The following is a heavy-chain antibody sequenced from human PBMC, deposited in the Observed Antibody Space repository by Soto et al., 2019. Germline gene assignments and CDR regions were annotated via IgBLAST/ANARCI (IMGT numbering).Heavy chain of an antibody. CDR3: ARDSGGRTWPTTFDC. J-gene: IGHJ4*02. Sequence: PGGSLRLSCAASGFTLNNYWMHWVRQLPGNGLVWVSRINGDGSSTSYVDSVSDRFTVSRATPKHRLNLQYHNLRAEDPAPSHPARDSGGRTWPTTFDCWGRGTMV. V-gene: IGHV3-74*01. CDR2: INGDGSST. CDR1: GFTLNNYW. D-gene: IGHD2-2*01.